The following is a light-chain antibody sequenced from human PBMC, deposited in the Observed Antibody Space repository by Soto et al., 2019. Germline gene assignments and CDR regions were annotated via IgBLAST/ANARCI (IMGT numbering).Light chain of an antibody. CDR2: DAS. Sequence: EIVLTQSPATLSLSPGERATVSCRASQSVSRYLAWYQQKPGQAPRLLIYDASNGATGIPARFSGSGSGTDFTLTISSLEPEDFAVYYCQQRSKWPLTFGPGTKVD. J-gene: IGKJ3*01. CDR1: QSVSRY. V-gene: IGKV3-11*01. CDR3: QQRSKWPLT.